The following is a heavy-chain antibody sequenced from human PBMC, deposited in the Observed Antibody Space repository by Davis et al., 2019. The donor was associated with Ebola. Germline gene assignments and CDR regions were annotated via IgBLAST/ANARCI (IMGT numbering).Heavy chain of an antibody. V-gene: IGHV4-59*01. J-gene: IGHJ6*02. D-gene: IGHD3-22*01. CDR2: IYYSGSS. CDR3: ARVADYYDSSGYYYYYYYYGMDV. CDR1: GASISNYY. Sequence: MPSETLSLTCTVSGASISNYYWSWIRQPPGKGLEWIGYIYYSGSSNYNPSLKSRVTISVDTSKNQFSLKLSSVTAADTAVYYCARVADYYDSSGYYYYYYYYGMDVWGQGTTVTVSS.